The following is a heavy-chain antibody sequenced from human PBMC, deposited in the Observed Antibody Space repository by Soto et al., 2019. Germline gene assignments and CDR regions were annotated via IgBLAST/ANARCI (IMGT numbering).Heavy chain of an antibody. J-gene: IGHJ4*02. D-gene: IGHD3-22*01. Sequence: GGCRFIRIKKHPGKGLEWIGYIYYSGSTYYTPSLESRVTISVDTSKNQFSLKLSSVTAADTAVYYCASTYYNDSSGPFDYWGQGTLVTVSS. CDR1: GGCR. CDR3: ASTYYNDSSGPFDY. CDR2: IYYSGST. V-gene: IGHV4-31*02.